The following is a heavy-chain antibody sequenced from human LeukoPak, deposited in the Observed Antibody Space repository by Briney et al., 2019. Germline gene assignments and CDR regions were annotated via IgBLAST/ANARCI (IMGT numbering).Heavy chain of an antibody. J-gene: IGHJ5*02. CDR3: ARVVVVLAAMSHNWFDP. CDR1: GYSISSGYY. D-gene: IGHD2-2*01. V-gene: IGHV4-38-2*01. CDR2: IYNSGST. Sequence: PSETLSLTCAVSGYSISSGYYWGWFGQPPGKGLEWIGRIYNSGSTYYNPSLKSRVTISVDTSKNQFSLKLSSVTAADTAVYYCARVVVVLAAMSHNWFDPWGQGTLVTVSS.